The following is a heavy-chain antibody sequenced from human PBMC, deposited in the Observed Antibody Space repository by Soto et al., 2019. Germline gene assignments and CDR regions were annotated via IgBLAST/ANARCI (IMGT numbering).Heavy chain of an antibody. V-gene: IGHV1-69*13. CDR2: IIPIFGTP. J-gene: IGHJ3*02. CDR3: AREAHGYPLPQVAFDI. Sequence: SVKISYTAPVGTLRSYAISWVRQAPGQGPEWMGGIIPIFGTPKYAQKFQGRVTITADESTSTAYMEPKSMRSEDTAVYYCAREAHGYPLPQVAFDIWGQGTMVTVSS. CDR1: VGTLRSYA. D-gene: IGHD6-25*01.